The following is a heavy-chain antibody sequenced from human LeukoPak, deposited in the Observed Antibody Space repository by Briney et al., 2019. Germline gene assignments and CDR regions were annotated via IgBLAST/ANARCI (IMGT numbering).Heavy chain of an antibody. V-gene: IGHV3-43*02. CDR1: GFIFDDYA. CDR3: TKVRVATVGGAKYSLDV. CDR2: ITGDGAGT. D-gene: IGHD5-12*01. Sequence: GGSLRLSCAASGFIFDDYAMHWVRQAPGKGLEWVSLITGDGAGTYYEDSVRGRFTISRDNSKNSLYLIMNSLRTEDTALYYCTKVRVATVGGAKYSLDVWGQGTTVTVS. J-gene: IGHJ6*02.